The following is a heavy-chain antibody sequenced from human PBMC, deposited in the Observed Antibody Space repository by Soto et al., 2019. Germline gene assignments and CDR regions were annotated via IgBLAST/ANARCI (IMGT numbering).Heavy chain of an antibody. V-gene: IGHV2-5*02. CDR2: IYWDDDK. Sequence: QITLKESGPTLVKPTQTLTLTCTFSGFTLSTSGVGVGWIRQPPGKALEWLALIYWDDDKRYSPSLKTRLSIPKDTAKKQGGVTMTNLVPVDTATYDCARQVRYCSGNGWPNLFGPLGQGTLVTFSS. D-gene: IGHD2-15*01. CDR1: GFTLSTSGVG. J-gene: IGHJ5*02. CDR3: ARQVRYCSGNGWPNLFGP.